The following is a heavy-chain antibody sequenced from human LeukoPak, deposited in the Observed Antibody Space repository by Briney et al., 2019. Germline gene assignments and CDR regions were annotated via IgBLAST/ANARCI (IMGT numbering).Heavy chain of an antibody. Sequence: GGSLRLSCAASGFTFNTYTMNWVRQAPGKGLEWVSYISSSSSTIYYADSVKGRFTISRDNAKNSLYLQMNSLRAEDTAVYYCARDGCGYYCTGTRYFDYWGQGTLVTVSS. D-gene: IGHD3-22*01. J-gene: IGHJ4*02. CDR2: ISSSSSTI. CDR3: ARDGCGYYCTGTRYFDY. V-gene: IGHV3-48*01. CDR1: GFTFNTYT.